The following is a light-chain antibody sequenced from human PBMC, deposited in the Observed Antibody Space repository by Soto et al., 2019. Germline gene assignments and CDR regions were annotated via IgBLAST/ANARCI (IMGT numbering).Light chain of an antibody. Sequence: SVLSQPASVSASPGQSITFSCTGTHNDIGAYNSVSWYQQHPGRAPQLLIYDVSYRPSGISSRFSGSKSGNTASLTISGLQAEDEADSYCSSYTTTRVRVFGGGTKLTVL. J-gene: IGLJ2*01. V-gene: IGLV2-14*03. CDR2: DVS. CDR1: HNDIGAYNS. CDR3: SSYTTTRVRV.